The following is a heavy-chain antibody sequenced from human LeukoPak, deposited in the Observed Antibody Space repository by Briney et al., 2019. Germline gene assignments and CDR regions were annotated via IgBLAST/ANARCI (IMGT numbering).Heavy chain of an antibody. CDR3: ATDHYYDSKLDP. CDR2: IYGNGNT. Sequence: PSETLSLTCTVSGGSISSGTYYWTWIRQPAGKRLEWIGRIYGNGNTNYNPSLKSRVTISVDTSKNQFSLKLSSVTAADTAMYYCATDHYYDSKLDPWGQGTLVTVSS. J-gene: IGHJ5*02. D-gene: IGHD3-22*01. CDR1: GGSISSGTYY. V-gene: IGHV4-61*02.